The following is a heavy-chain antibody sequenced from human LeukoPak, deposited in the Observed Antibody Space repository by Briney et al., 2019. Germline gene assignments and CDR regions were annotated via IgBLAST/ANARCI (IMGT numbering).Heavy chain of an antibody. CDR3: ARVRVPYGYGMDV. V-gene: IGHV4-34*01. D-gene: IGHD4-17*01. J-gene: IGHJ6*02. Sequence: SETLSLTCAVYGGSFSGYYWSWIRQPPGKGLEWIGEINHSGSTNYNPPLKSRVTISVDTSKNQFSLKLSSVTAADTAVYYCARVRVPYGYGMDVWGQGTTVTVSS. CDR2: INHSGST. CDR1: GGSFSGYY.